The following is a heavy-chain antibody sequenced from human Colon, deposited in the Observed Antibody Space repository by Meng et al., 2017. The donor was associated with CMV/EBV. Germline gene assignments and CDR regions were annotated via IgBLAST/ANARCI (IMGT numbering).Heavy chain of an antibody. V-gene: IGHV3-20*04. J-gene: IGHJ4*02. CDR1: GFKFDDYL. CDR3: ARGSTGYYSLFDY. Sequence: GGSLRLSCAASGFKFDDYLMLWVRQAPGKGLEWVAGINWNSAAIGYAASVKGRFTISRDNGKNSLQLQMNSLRDEDTAMYYCARGSTGYYSLFDYWGQGTLVTVSS. D-gene: IGHD3-9*01. CDR2: INWNSAAI.